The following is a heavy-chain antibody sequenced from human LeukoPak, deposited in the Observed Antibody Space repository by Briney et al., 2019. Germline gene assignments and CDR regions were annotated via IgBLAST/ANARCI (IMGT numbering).Heavy chain of an antibody. CDR2: ISGSGSNT. Sequence: GGSLRLSCAASGFTFSSYAMSWVRQAPGKGLEWVSAISGSGSNTYYADSVKGRFTISRDNSKNTLYLQMNSLRAEDTAVYYCARPPAGRRYYGSGSPEYFQHWGQGTLVTVSS. V-gene: IGHV3-23*01. J-gene: IGHJ1*01. D-gene: IGHD3-10*01. CDR1: GFTFSSYA. CDR3: ARPPAGRRYYGSGSPEYFQH.